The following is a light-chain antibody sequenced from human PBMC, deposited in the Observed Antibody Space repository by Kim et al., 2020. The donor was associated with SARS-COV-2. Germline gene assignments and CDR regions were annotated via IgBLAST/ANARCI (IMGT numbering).Light chain of an antibody. CDR3: QSYNRSIVV. CDR2: EDD. Sequence: NFMLTQPHSVSESPGKTVTISCTRSSGSIGNNYVQWYQQRPGGVPTTVIYEDDQRPSEVPDRFSGSIDSSSNSASLTISGLKTEDEADYYCQSYNRSIVVFGGGTQLTVL. V-gene: IGLV6-57*04. J-gene: IGLJ2*01. CDR1: SGSIGNNY.